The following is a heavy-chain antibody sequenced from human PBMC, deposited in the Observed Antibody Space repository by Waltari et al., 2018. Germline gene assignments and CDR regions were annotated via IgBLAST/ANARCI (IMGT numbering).Heavy chain of an antibody. CDR2: IYHGGIT. J-gene: IGHJ4*02. CDR3: VRSGLGYCTSSTCYKNDD. V-gene: IGHV4-38-2*01. D-gene: IGHD2-2*02. CDR1: GDLIHSGYY. Sequence: QVQLQESGPGLVRPSELLSFTCVVSGDLIHSGYYRGWVRQTPAKGLQWIGSIYHGGITYYNPSLKSRLTLSVDTSRNQFSLKLTSVTAADTAIYYCVRSGLGYCTSSTCYKNDDWDQGTLVTVSS.